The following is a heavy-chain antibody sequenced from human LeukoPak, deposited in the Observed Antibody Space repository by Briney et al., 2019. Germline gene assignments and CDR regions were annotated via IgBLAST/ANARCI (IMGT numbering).Heavy chain of an antibody. CDR2: IYHSGST. D-gene: IGHD1-26*01. J-gene: IGHJ4*02. CDR3: ASGGSYAHDY. Sequence: SETLSLTCTVSGGSISSGGYYWSWIRQPPGKGLEWIGYIYHSGSTYYNPSLKSRVTISVDRSKNQFSLKLSSVTAADTAVYYCASGGSYAHDYWGQGTLVTVSS. V-gene: IGHV4-30-2*01. CDR1: GGSISSGGYY.